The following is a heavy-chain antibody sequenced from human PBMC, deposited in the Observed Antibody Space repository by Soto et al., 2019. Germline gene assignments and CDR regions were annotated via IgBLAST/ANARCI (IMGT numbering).Heavy chain of an antibody. V-gene: IGHV4-4*02. D-gene: IGHD6-13*01. CDR2: NYHTGNT. J-gene: IGHJ4*02. CDR3: ERDSRAAAGIRSYYFDY. Sequence: QVQLQESGTGLIKPSGTLSLPCAVSVGSISSSSWWSWVRQPPGKGLEWIGENYHTGNTNYNPSLESRLSSSVYKSKNQFSLNLNTVTGADKAVYYWERDSRAAAGIRSYYFDYWGQGTQVIVSS. CDR1: VGSISSSSW.